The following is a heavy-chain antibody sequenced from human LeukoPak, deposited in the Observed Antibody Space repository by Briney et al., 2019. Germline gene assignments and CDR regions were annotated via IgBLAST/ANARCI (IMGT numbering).Heavy chain of an antibody. J-gene: IGHJ4*02. D-gene: IGHD3-10*01. Sequence: PSETLSLTCTVSGDSIDSYYWSWIRQPPGEGLQWIGYVFYSGPTNYDASLRSRVAISVDRSKNQFSLKLTSVSAADTAVYYCARGGRLLWFGELLDGAFDYWGQGTLVTVSS. CDR3: ARGGRLLWFGELLDGAFDY. CDR1: GDSIDSYY. CDR2: VFYSGPT. V-gene: IGHV4-59*01.